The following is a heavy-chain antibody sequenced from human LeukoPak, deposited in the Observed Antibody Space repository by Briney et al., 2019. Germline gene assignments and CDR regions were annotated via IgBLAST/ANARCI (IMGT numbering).Heavy chain of an antibody. CDR3: ARWGQWLRQGNDY. Sequence: GGSLRLSCAASGFTFSSYWMHWVRQAPGKGLVWVSRINSDGSSTSYADSVKGRFTISRDNAKNTLYLQMNSLRAEDTAVYYCARWGQWLRQGNDYWGQGTLVTVSS. V-gene: IGHV3-74*01. J-gene: IGHJ4*02. CDR1: GFTFSSYW. CDR2: INSDGSST. D-gene: IGHD6-19*01.